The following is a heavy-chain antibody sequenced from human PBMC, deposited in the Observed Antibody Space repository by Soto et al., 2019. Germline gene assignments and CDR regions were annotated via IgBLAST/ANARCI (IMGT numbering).Heavy chain of an antibody. J-gene: IGHJ4*02. CDR3: AKDEGTSSTVFDY. V-gene: IGHV3-23*01. CDR2: ITATNGNT. CDR1: GFTFKAYA. D-gene: IGHD4-4*01. Sequence: EVQLLESGGGLVQPGGSLRLSCAASGFTFKAYAMGWVRQAPGRGLEWVSSITATNGNTYYADSVRGRFTISRDNSRNSLFLQMNGLRPEDSALYYCAKDEGTSSTVFDYWGQGTRVTVPS.